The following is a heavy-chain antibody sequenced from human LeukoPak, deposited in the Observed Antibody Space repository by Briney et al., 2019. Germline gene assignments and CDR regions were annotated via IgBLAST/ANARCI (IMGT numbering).Heavy chain of an antibody. CDR2: IYYSGST. CDR1: GGSISSYY. J-gene: IGHJ4*02. Sequence: SETLSLTCTVSGGSISSYYWSWIRQPPGKGREWIGYIYYSGSTNYNPSLKSRVTISVDTSKNQFSLKLSSVTAADTAVYYCARTSGELLIDYWGQGTLVTVSS. V-gene: IGHV4-59*01. D-gene: IGHD1-26*01. CDR3: ARTSGELLIDY.